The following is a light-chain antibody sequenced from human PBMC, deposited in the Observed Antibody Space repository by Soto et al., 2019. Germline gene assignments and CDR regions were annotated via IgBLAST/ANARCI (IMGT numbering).Light chain of an antibody. CDR2: KAS. CDR3: QKYNSYPLT. J-gene: IGKJ4*01. CDR1: QSISSW. Sequence: DIQMTQSPSTLSASVGDRVTITCRASQSISSWLAWYQQKPGKAPNLLIYKASSLESGIPSRFSGSGSGTEFTITISSLQPDDFSTYYYQKYNSYPLTFGGGTKVEIK. V-gene: IGKV1-5*03.